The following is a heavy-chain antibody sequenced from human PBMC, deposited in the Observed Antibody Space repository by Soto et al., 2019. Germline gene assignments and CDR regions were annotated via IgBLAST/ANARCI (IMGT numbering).Heavy chain of an antibody. Sequence: SETLSLTCAVSGGSISISNWWSCVREPPGKGLEWIWEIYHSGSTNYNPSLKSRVTISVDKSKNQFSLKLSSVTAADTAVYYCARDPAGYSGDDQNGYWGQGTLVTVSS. D-gene: IGHD5-12*01. CDR2: IYHSGST. V-gene: IGHV4-4*02. CDR1: GGSISISNW. J-gene: IGHJ4*02. CDR3: ARDPAGYSGDDQNGY.